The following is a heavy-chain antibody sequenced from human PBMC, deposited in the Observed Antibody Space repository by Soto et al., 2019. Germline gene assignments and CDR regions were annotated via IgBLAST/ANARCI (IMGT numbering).Heavy chain of an antibody. J-gene: IGHJ4*02. D-gene: IGHD4-17*01. V-gene: IGHV4-30-2*01. Sequence: QLQLQESGSGLVKPSQTLSLTCAVSGGSISSGGYSWSWIRQPPGKGLEWIGYIYHSGSTYYNPSLKRRVTISGDRSKTQSSLMLSSVPAADTAVYYCASVLVTTLHYWGPGTPVTAS. CDR3: ASVLVTTLHY. CDR2: IYHSGST. CDR1: GGSISSGGYS.